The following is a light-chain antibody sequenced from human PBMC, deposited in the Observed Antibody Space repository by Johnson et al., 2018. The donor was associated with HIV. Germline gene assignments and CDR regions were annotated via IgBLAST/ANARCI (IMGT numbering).Light chain of an antibody. J-gene: IGLJ1*01. CDR2: ENN. CDR1: NSNIGYNC. Sequence: QSVLTQPPSVSAAPGQKVTISCSGSNSNIGYNCVSWYQQLPGTAPKLLIYENNERPSWIPDRFSDSKSGTSATLGITGLQTGDAADYYCGTWDSSLSTGFFGTGTKVTVL. CDR3: GTWDSSLSTGF. V-gene: IGLV1-51*02.